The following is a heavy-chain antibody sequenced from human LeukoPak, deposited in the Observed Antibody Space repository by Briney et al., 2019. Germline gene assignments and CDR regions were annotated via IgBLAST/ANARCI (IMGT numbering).Heavy chain of an antibody. V-gene: IGHV4-30-2*01. Sequence: PSETLSLTCAVSGGSISSGGYSWSWIRQPPGKGLEWIGYIYHSGSTYYNPSLKSRVTISVDRSKNQFSLKLSSVTAADTAVYYCAGQLGYYYFDYWGQGTLVTVSS. CDR1: GGSISSGGYS. CDR2: IYHSGST. J-gene: IGHJ4*02. CDR3: AGQLGYYYFDY. D-gene: IGHD1-1*01.